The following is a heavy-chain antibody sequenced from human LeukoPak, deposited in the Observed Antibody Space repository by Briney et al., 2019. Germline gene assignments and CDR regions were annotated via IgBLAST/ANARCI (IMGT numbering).Heavy chain of an antibody. J-gene: IGHJ4*02. V-gene: IGHV3-7*01. D-gene: IGHD1-14*01. Sequence: PGGSLRLSCATSGFTFSRHWMSWVRQAPGKGPEWVANIKQDASERYYVDSVKGRFTISRDNAKNSLYLQMNSLRAEDTAVYYCATETNGRHYDYWGQGTLLTVSS. CDR3: ATETNGRHYDY. CDR1: GFTFSRHW. CDR2: IKQDASER.